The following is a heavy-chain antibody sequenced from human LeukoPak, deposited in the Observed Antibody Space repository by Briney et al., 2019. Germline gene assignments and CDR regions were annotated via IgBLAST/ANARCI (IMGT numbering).Heavy chain of an antibody. CDR1: GFTFSTYA. Sequence: PGGSLRLSCATSGFTFSTYAMSWVRQAPGMGLEWVSAISGSGGSTYYADSVKGRFTVSRDNSKNTLYLQMNSLRAEDTAVYYCAKANDYGNAFDIWGQGTMVTVSS. CDR2: ISGSGGST. J-gene: IGHJ3*02. CDR3: AKANDYGNAFDI. D-gene: IGHD4-17*01. V-gene: IGHV3-23*01.